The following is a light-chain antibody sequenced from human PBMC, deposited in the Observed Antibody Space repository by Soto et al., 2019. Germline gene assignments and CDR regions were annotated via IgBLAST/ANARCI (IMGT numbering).Light chain of an antibody. CDR2: KAS. CDR3: QKYDDHLLT. V-gene: IGKV1-5*03. J-gene: IGKJ4*01. Sequence: DIQMTQSPSTLSASVGDRVTITCRASQSISIWVAWYQQKPGKAPKLLINKASRLEGGVPSRFSGGGSGTDFTLTINSVQPDYSATYYSQKYDDHLLTFGGGT. CDR1: QSISIW.